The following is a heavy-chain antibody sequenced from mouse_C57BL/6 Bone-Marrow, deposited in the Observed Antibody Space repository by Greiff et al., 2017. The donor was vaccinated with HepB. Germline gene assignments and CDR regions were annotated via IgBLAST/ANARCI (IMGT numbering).Heavy chain of an antibody. CDR1: GYTFTSYW. V-gene: IGHV1-74*01. D-gene: IGHD1-1*01. CDR2: IHPSDSDT. J-gene: IGHJ2*01. CDR3: AIALITTVVDY. Sequence: QVQLKQPGAELVKPGASLKVSCKASGYTFTSYWMHWVKQRPGQGLEWIGRIHPSDSDTNYNQKFKGKATLTVDKASSTAYMQLSSLTSEDSAVYYCAIALITTVVDYWGQGTTLTVSS.